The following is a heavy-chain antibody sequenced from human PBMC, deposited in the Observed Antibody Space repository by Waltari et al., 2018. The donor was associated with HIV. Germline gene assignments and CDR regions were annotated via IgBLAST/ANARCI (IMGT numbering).Heavy chain of an antibody. CDR1: GFTFNRLW. J-gene: IGHJ6*02. Sequence: QLVQSGGGLVQPGGSLRLSCAASGFTFNRLWMSWVRQAPGKGLECVANINEEGRARAYVASGRGRFTISRDNAKNSLFLQMNSLRAEDTAVYYCARDLGVLGSYPYHYKGMDVWGQGTTVTVSS. CDR2: INEEGRAR. CDR3: ARDLGVLGSYPYHYKGMDV. V-gene: IGHV3-7*03. D-gene: IGHD3-10*01.